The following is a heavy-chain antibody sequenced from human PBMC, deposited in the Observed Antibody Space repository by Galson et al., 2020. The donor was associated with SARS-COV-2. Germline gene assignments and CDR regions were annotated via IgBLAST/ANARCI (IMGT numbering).Heavy chain of an antibody. J-gene: IGHJ4*02. CDR1: GFTFSNAW. CDR3: TTGYGSNWNY. D-gene: IGHD6-13*01. CDR2: IKSKAGGGTA. V-gene: IGHV3-15*07. Sequence: GESLKISCAASGFTFSNAWMNWVRQAPGKGLEWVGHIKSKAGGGTADYATSVKGRFTISRDDSKNTVYVEMNSLKTEDTAVYYRTTGYGSNWNYWGQGTLVTVSS.